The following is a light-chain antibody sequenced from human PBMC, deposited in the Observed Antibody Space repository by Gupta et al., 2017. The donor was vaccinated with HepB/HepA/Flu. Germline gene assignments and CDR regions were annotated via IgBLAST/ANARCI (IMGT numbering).Light chain of an antibody. CDR1: QSVNNC. Sequence: DIHIAHAPSTLSASVGDRVTIPCRARQSVNNCLAWYQQKPGKAPKLLLYESSTLESGVPSRFSGSGSGTEFTLTISSLQPDDFATYYCQQYKSSPLTFGQGTRLEIK. V-gene: IGKV1-5*03. CDR3: QQYKSSPLT. J-gene: IGKJ5*01. CDR2: ESS.